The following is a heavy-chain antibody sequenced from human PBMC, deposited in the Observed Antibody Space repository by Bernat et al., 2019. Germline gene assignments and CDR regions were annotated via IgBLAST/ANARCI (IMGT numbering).Heavy chain of an antibody. Sequence: QVQLQESGPGLVKPLGTLSLTCADSGGSISSSKWWSWVRQPPGKGLEWIGEIYHSGSTNYNPSLKSRVTISVDKSKNQFSLKLSSVTAADTAVYYCARDGGDSSGYEFDYWGQGTLVTVSA. D-gene: IGHD3-22*01. J-gene: IGHJ4*02. CDR3: ARDGGDSSGYEFDY. CDR2: IYHSGST. CDR1: GGSISSSKW. V-gene: IGHV4-4*02.